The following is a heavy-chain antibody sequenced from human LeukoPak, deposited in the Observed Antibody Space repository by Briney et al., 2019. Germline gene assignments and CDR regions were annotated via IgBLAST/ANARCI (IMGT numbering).Heavy chain of an antibody. V-gene: IGHV4-61*02. J-gene: IGHJ4*02. CDR1: GGSISSGSYY. CDR2: IYIGGST. D-gene: IGHD6-19*01. Sequence: SETLSLTCTVSGGSISSGSYYWSWIRQPAGKGLEWIGRIYIGGSTNYSPSLKSRVIISKDTSKNQFSLKLSSVTAADTAVYYCAREQWLPYFDYWGQGTLVTVSS. CDR3: AREQWLPYFDY.